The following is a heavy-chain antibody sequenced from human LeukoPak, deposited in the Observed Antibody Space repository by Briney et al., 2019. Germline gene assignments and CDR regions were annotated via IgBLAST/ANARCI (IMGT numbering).Heavy chain of an antibody. CDR3: ARGMYDSRPG. D-gene: IGHD3-22*01. J-gene: IGHJ4*02. CDR1: GYTFTDYF. CDR2: INSNSGES. V-gene: IGHV1-2*02. Sequence: ASVTVSFTASGYTFTDYFIHWVRQPPGQGLEWMGWINSNSGESKYAQNFQERVTMSKDTSITTVYMDMTRLTADDTSLYFCARGMYDSRPGWGQGTLVTVSS.